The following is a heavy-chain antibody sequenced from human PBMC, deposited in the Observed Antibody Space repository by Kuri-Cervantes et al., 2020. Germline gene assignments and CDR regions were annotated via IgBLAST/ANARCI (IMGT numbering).Heavy chain of an antibody. CDR3: ARANYDIWSGYSDGFDY. CDR1: GGSFSGYY. Sequence: SETLSLTCAVYGGSFSGYYWNWIRQPAGKGLEWIGRIYTSGSTNYNPSLKSRVTMSVDTSKNQFSLKLSSVTAADTAVYYCARANYDIWSGYSDGFDYWGQGTLVTVSS. CDR2: IYTSGST. V-gene: IGHV4-59*10. D-gene: IGHD3-3*01. J-gene: IGHJ4*02.